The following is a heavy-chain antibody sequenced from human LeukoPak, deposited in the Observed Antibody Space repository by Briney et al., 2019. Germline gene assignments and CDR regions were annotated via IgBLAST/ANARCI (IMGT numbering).Heavy chain of an antibody. CDR3: LRGDRRDY. V-gene: IGHV3-11*04. Sequence: GGSLRLSCAASGFTFSDFYMTWIRQAPGKGLEWISFISSSGDTIYYADSVKGRFIISRDNAKDSLYLQMNSLRVEDTAVYYCLRGDRRDYWGQGTLVTVSS. J-gene: IGHJ4*02. CDR2: ISSSGDTI. CDR1: GFTFSDFY.